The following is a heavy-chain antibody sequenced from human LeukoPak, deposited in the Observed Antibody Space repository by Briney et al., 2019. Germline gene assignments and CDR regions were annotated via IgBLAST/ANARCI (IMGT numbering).Heavy chain of an antibody. Sequence: GSSVKVSCKASGGTFSSYAISWVRQAPGQGLEWMGGIIPIFGTANYAQKFQGRVTITADKSTSTAYMELSSLRSEDTAVYYCAREDVDTAMAIDYWGQGTLVTVSS. J-gene: IGHJ4*02. V-gene: IGHV1-69*06. D-gene: IGHD5-18*01. CDR1: GGTFSSYA. CDR3: AREDVDTAMAIDY. CDR2: IIPIFGTA.